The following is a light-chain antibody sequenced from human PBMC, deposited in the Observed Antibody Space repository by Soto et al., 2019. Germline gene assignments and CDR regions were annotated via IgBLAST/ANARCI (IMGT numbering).Light chain of an antibody. J-gene: IGLJ3*02. V-gene: IGLV1-44*01. CDR2: SNN. CDR3: AAWDDSLNGWV. Sequence: QSVLTPAPSASGTPGQRVTISCSGSSSNIGSSSVNWYQQLPGTAPKVLIYSNNQRPSGVPDRFSGSKSGTSASLAISGLQSEDEADYYCAAWDDSLNGWVFGGGTKLTVL. CDR1: SSNIGSSS.